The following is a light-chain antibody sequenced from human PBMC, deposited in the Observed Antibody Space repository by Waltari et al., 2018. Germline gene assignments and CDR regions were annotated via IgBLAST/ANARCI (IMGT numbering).Light chain of an antibody. V-gene: IGKV1-39*01. Sequence: DIQMTQSPSSLSASVGNRVTITCRTSQSIGNSVAWYQQKPGKAPNLLIYAASSLQSGVPSRFSGSGSGTYFTLTISSLQPEDFATYYCQQTYSTPFTFGLGTKLELK. CDR2: AAS. CDR3: QQTYSTPFT. J-gene: IGKJ2*01. CDR1: QSIGNS.